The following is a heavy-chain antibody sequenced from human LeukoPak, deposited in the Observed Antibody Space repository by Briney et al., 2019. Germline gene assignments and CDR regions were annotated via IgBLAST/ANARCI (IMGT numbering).Heavy chain of an antibody. CDR2: IKSNTDGGAT. Sequence: GGSLRLSCAASGFTFSVAWMNWVRQAPGKGLEWVGRIKSNTDGGATDYAAPVKDRFTISSNDSEKTLYLQMNSLKTEDTAVYYCITEPPGVVFWGQGTLVTVSS. CDR1: GFTFSVAW. V-gene: IGHV3-15*01. J-gene: IGHJ4*02. D-gene: IGHD7-27*01. CDR3: ITEPPGVVF.